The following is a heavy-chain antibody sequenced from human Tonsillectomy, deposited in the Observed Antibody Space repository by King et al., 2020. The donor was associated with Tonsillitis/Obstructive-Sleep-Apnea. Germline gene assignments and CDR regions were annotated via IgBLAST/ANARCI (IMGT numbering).Heavy chain of an antibody. CDR2: INHSGGS. J-gene: IGHJ6*03. D-gene: IGHD3-3*02. CDR1: GGSFSGYH. CDR3: ARVDISGYYYMDV. Sequence: VQLQQWGAGLLKPSETLSLTCAVYGGSFSGYHWSWIRQPPGKGLEWIGEINHSGGSNYNTSLKSRVTISVDTSKNQFSLKLSSVTAADTAVYYCARVDISGYYYMDVWGKGTTVTVSS. V-gene: IGHV4-34*01.